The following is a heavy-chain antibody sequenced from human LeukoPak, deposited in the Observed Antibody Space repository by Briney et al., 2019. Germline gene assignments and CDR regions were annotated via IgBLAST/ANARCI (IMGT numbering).Heavy chain of an antibody. D-gene: IGHD3-10*01. Sequence: ASVKVSCKASGYTFTSYYMHWVRQAPGQGLEWMGIINPSGGSTSYAQKFQGRVTMTRDTSTSTVYMELSRLRSEDTAVYYCARDRAGVLWFGELSGDYWGQGTLVTVSS. CDR1: GYTFTSYY. J-gene: IGHJ4*02. CDR2: INPSGGST. V-gene: IGHV1-46*01. CDR3: ARDRAGVLWFGELSGDY.